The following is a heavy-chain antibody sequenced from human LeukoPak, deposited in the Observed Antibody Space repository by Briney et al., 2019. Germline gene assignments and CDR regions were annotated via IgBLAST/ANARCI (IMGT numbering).Heavy chain of an antibody. V-gene: IGHV1-8*01. CDR3: ARESEWLFSLPDC. CDR2: MHPNSGDT. CDR1: GYTFTGYD. J-gene: IGHJ4*02. Sequence: GASVKVSCKTSGYTFTGYDINWVRQAAGQGFEWMGWMHPNSGDTGYAHNLQGRITITRDSSTATVFMELNSLRAEDTAVYYCARESEWLFSLPDCWGQGTLVTVSS. D-gene: IGHD3-3*01.